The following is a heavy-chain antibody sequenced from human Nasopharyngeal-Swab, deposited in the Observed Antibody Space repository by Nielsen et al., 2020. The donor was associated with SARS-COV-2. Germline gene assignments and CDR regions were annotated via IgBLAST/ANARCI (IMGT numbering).Heavy chain of an antibody. CDR2: ISGSGGST. CDR1: GFTFSSYA. CDR3: ATLANIVVVTAILNGDYFDY. V-gene: IGHV3-23*01. Sequence: GESLKISCAASGFTFSSYATSWVRQAPGKGLEWVSAISGSGGSTYYADSVKGRFTISRDNSKNTLYLQMNSLRAEDTAVYYCATLANIVVVTAILNGDYFDYWGQGTLVTVSS. D-gene: IGHD2-21*02. J-gene: IGHJ4*02.